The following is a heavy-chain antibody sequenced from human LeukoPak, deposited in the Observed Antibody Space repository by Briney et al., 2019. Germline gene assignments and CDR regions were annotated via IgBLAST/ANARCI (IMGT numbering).Heavy chain of an antibody. J-gene: IGHJ3*02. CDR1: GYTFTGYY. CDR2: INPNSGGT. D-gene: IGHD6-19*01. V-gene: IGHV1-2*02. Sequence: GASVKVSCMASGYTFTGYYMLWVRQAPGQELEWMGWINPNSGGTNYAQKFQGRVTMTRDTSISTAYMELSRLRSDDTAVYYCARAIYSSGDTDAFDIWGQGPMVTVSS. CDR3: ARAIYSSGDTDAFDI.